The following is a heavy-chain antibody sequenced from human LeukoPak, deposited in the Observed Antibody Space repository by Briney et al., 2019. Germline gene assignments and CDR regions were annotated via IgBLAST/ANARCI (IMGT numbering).Heavy chain of an antibody. J-gene: IGHJ6*02. D-gene: IGHD3-3*01. CDR3: ARGDYDFWSGYYLYYYYYGMDV. V-gene: IGHV3-7*01. Sequence: GGSLRLSCAASGFTFSSYWMSWVRQAPGKGLEWVANIKQDGSEKYYVYSVKGRFTISRDNAKNSLYLQMNSLRAEDTAVYYCARGDYDFWSGYYLYYYYYGMDVWGQGTTVTVSS. CDR2: IKQDGSEK. CDR1: GFTFSSYW.